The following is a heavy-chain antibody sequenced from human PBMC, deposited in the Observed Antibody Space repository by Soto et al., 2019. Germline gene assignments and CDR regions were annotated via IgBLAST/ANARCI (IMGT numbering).Heavy chain of an antibody. D-gene: IGHD2-2*01. Sequence: GASVKVSCKASGYTFTSYGISWVRQAPGQGLEGMGWISAYNGNTNYAQKLQGRVTMTTDTSTSTAYMELRSLRSDDTAVYYCARDWQTHIVVVSAALRLGCFDPWGQGTLVTVSS. CDR3: ARDWQTHIVVVSAALRLGCFDP. J-gene: IGHJ5*02. V-gene: IGHV1-18*01. CDR1: GYTFTSYG. CDR2: ISAYNGNT.